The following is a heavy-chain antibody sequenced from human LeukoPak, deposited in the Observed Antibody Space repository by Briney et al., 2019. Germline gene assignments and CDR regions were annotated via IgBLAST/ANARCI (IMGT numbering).Heavy chain of an antibody. D-gene: IGHD3-10*01. CDR2: SRNKGNTYTT. Sequence: PGGSLRLSCAASGFTFSDHYMDWVRQDPGKGLEWVGRSRNKGNTYTTEYAASVKGRSTISRDDSKNSLYLQMNSLKTEDTAVYYCARDLLDDVLLWFGELSEWGQGTLVTVSS. V-gene: IGHV3-72*01. J-gene: IGHJ4*02. CDR3: ARDLLDDVLLWFGELSE. CDR1: GFTFSDHY.